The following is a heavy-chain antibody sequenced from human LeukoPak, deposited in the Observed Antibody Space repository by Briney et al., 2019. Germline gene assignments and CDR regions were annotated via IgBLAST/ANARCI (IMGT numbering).Heavy chain of an antibody. D-gene: IGHD3-10*01. Sequence: ASVKVSCKASGYTFTDYYMHWVRQAPGQGLEWMGWINPNSGGTNYAQKFQGRVTMTRDTSISTAYMELSRLRSDDTAVYYCAREPYYYSTGSYLDYWGQGTLVTVSS. CDR3: AREPYYYSTGSYLDY. V-gene: IGHV1-2*02. CDR2: INPNSGGT. CDR1: GYTFTDYY. J-gene: IGHJ4*02.